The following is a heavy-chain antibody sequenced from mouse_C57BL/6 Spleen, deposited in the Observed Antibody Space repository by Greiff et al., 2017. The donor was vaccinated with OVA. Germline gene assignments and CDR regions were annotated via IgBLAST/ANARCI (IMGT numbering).Heavy chain of an antibody. CDR3: ARGATTVVADWYFDV. Sequence: VQLQEPGAELVKPGASVKLSCKASGYTFTSYWMHWVKQRPGRGLEWIGRIDPNSGGTKYNEKFKSKATLTVDKPSSTAYMQLSSLTSEDSAVYYCARGATTVVADWYFDVWGTGTTVTVSS. CDR1: GYTFTSYW. CDR2: IDPNSGGT. D-gene: IGHD1-1*01. J-gene: IGHJ1*03. V-gene: IGHV1-72*01.